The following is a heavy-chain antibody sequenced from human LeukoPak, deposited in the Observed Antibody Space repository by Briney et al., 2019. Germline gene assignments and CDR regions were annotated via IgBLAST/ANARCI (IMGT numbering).Heavy chain of an antibody. CDR3: ARYYGSGSYPDNPPDY. J-gene: IGHJ4*02. V-gene: IGHV3-30*03. CDR2: ISYDGSNK. D-gene: IGHD3-10*01. Sequence: GGSLRLSCAASGFTFSSYGMHWVRQAPGKGLEWVAVISYDGSNKYYADSVKGRFTISRDNSKNTLYLQMNSLRAEDTAVYYCARYYGSGSYPDNPPDYWGQGTLVTVSS. CDR1: GFTFSSYG.